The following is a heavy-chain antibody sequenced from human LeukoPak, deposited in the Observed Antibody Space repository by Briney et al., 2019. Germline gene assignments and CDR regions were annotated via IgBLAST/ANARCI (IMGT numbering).Heavy chain of an antibody. J-gene: IGHJ4*02. CDR3: ARDLGFVLMVYALDY. Sequence: PGRSLRLSCAASGFTFSSSAMYWVRQALGKGLEWVAVISDDESNRYYAESVKGRFTLSRDNTKNTLYLQMNSLRAEDTAVYYCARDLGFVLMVYALDYWGQGTLVTVSS. CDR1: GFTFSSSA. CDR2: ISDDESNR. D-gene: IGHD2-8*01. V-gene: IGHV3-30-3*01.